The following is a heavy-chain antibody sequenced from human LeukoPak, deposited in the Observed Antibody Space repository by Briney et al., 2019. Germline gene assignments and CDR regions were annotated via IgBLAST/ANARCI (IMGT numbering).Heavy chain of an antibody. J-gene: IGHJ5*01. CDR2: IGTYGGDT. V-gene: IGHV1-18*01. CDR3: ARDPWNFYDDTGYNRDFDS. Sequence: GASVRVSCTATSRILSVRQAPGRGLGWMGWIGTYGGDTYYAQKFQGRITVTTDTSTSTLYMELRNLRSDATAVSSCARDPWNFYDDTGYNRDFDSWGQGTLVTVSS. D-gene: IGHD3-22*01. CDR1: TSR.